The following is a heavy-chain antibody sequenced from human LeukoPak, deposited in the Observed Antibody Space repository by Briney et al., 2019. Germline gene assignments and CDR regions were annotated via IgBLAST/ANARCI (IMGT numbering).Heavy chain of an antibody. CDR2: IHETGDS. CDR3: AAPGR. Sequence: GGSLRLSCVGSGLALRNYHVTWVRQAPGKGLEWVADIHETGDSHYADSVKGRFTISRENAKNSVYLQMNSLRADGTAVYYCAAPGRWGQGTLVAVPS. J-gene: IGHJ4*02. CDR1: GLALRNYH. V-gene: IGHV3-69-1*02.